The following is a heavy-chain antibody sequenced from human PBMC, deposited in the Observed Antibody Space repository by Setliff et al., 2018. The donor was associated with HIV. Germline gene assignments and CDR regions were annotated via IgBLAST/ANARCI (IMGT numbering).Heavy chain of an antibody. V-gene: IGHV3-48*01. D-gene: IGHD3-22*01. J-gene: IGHJ4*02. CDR3: ARTNNNYYYDTSDYFAGYYFDS. CDR2: ISSVSGSTI. CDR1: GFTFSSYV. Sequence: GGSLRLSCAASGFTFSSYVMHWVRQAPGKGLEWVSYISSVSGSTIYYADSVKGRFTISRDNAKNSMFLQMNSLRAEDTAVYYCARTNNNYYYDTSDYFAGYYFDSWGQGTLVTVSS.